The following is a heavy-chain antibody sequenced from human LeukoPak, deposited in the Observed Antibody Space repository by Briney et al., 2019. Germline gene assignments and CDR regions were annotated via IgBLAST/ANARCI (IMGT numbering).Heavy chain of an antibody. V-gene: IGHV3-23*01. CDR2: ISSSGGST. D-gene: IGHD2-15*01. Sequence: GGSLRLSCAASGFTFSSDAMRWVRQAPGKGLEWVSAISSSGGSTYYADSVRGRFIISRDSSKNTLYLQMNSLRTGDTALYYCAKDGSGAAFDIWGQGTMVSVSS. J-gene: IGHJ3*02. CDR1: GFTFSSDA. CDR3: AKDGSGAAFDI.